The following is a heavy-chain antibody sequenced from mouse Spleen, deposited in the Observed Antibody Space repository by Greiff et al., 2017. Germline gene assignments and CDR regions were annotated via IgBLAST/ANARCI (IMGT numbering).Heavy chain of an antibody. CDR1: GYTFTDYY. CDR3: ARHGLYGSSSWFAY. CDR2: IFPGSGST. V-gene: IGHV1-75*01. D-gene: IGHD1-1*01. Sequence: QVQLQQSGPELVKPGASVKISCKASGYTFTDYYINWVKQRPGQGLEWIGWIFPGSGSTYYNEKFKGKATLTVDKSSSTAYMLLSSLTSEDSAVYFCARHGLYGSSSWFAYWGQGTLVTVSA. J-gene: IGHJ3*01.